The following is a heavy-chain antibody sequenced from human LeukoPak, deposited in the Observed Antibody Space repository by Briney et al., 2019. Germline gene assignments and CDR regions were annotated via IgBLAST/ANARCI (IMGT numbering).Heavy chain of an antibody. CDR3: ARVLGGTTVDY. CDR1: GFTVSSNY. D-gene: IGHD4-11*01. Sequence: GGSLRLSCAASGFTVSSNYMSWVRQAPGKGLEWVSVIYSGGSTYYADSVKGRFTISRHDSKNTLYLQMNSLRAEDTAVYYCARVLGGTTVDYWGQGTLVTVSS. J-gene: IGHJ4*02. V-gene: IGHV3-53*04. CDR2: IYSGGST.